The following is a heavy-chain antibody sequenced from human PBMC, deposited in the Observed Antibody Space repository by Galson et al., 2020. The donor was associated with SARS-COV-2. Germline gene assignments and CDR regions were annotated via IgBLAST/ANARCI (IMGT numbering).Heavy chain of an antibody. V-gene: IGHV3-7*01. CDR1: GFTFSGDW. Sequence: GGSLRLSCVASGFTFSGDWMNWVRQAPGKGLEWVANIKKDGSEKYYVDSVKGRFTISRDNAKNSLYLQMNSLRAEDTAVYYCVRGHNGSCSDWGQGTLLTVSS. D-gene: IGHD2-2*01. CDR3: VRGHNGSCSD. CDR2: IKKDGSEK. J-gene: IGHJ4*02.